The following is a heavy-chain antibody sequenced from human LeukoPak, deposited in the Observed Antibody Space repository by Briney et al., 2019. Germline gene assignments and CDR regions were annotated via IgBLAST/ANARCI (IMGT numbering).Heavy chain of an antibody. CDR1: AFTVSNNY. J-gene: IGHJ4*02. V-gene: IGHV3-66*01. Sequence: GSLRLSCAASAFTVSNNYMSWVRQAPGKGLEWVSIIYSGGTTYYADSVRGRFTISRDNSKNTLYLQMNSLRAVDTAVYYCALHPRDSQRIYFDSWGQGTLVTVSS. D-gene: IGHD2-15*01. CDR2: IYSGGTT. CDR3: ALHPRDSQRIYFDS.